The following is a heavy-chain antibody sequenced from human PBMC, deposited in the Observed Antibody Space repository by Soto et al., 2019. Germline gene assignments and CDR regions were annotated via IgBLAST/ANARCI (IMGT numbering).Heavy chain of an antibody. J-gene: IGHJ4*02. Sequence: ASVKVSCKASGGTFSSYAISWVRQAPGQGLEWMGGIIPIFGTANYAQKFQGRVTITADESTSTAYMELSSLRSEDTAVYYCASTLRYYDFWSGYYPFGYWGQGTLVTVSS. D-gene: IGHD3-3*01. CDR1: GGTFSSYA. V-gene: IGHV1-69*13. CDR2: IIPIFGTA. CDR3: ASTLRYYDFWSGYYPFGY.